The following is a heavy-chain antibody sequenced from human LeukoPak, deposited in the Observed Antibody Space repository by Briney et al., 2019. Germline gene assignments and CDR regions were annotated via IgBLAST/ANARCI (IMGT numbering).Heavy chain of an antibody. CDR3: ARENCSGGSCPTDY. D-gene: IGHD2-15*01. V-gene: IGHV4-34*01. CDR2: INHSGST. Sequence: SETLSLTCAVYGGSFSGYYWGWIRQPPGKGLEWIGEINHSGSTNYNPSLKSRVTISVDTSKNQFSLKLSSVTAADTAVYYCARENCSGGSCPTDYWGQGTLVTVSS. J-gene: IGHJ4*02. CDR1: GGSFSGYY.